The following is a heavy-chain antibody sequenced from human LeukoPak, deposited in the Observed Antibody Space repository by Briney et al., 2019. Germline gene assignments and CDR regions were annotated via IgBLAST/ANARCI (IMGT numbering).Heavy chain of an antibody. CDR2: INNDGRST. CDR1: GITLSNYW. D-gene: IGHD3-22*01. CDR3: ARDGGDSSGYYWGLGY. J-gene: IGHJ4*02. Sequence: GGSLRLSCAASGITLSNYWMHWVRQVPGKGLMWVSRINNDGRSTTYADSVKGRFTISRDNAKDTLYLQMNSLGPEDTAVYYCARDGGDSSGYYWGLGYWGQGTLVTVSS. V-gene: IGHV3-74*01.